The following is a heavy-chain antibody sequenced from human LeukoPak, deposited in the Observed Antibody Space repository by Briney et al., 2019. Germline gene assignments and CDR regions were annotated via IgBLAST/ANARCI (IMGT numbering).Heavy chain of an antibody. D-gene: IGHD5-24*01. V-gene: IGHV3-30-3*01. CDR3: ARGHRDGYNWRGDY. J-gene: IGHJ4*02. Sequence: GGSLRLSCAASGFTFSSYAMHWVRQAPGKGLEWVAVISYDESNKYYADSVKGRFTISRDNSKNTLYLQMNSLRAEDTAVYYCARGHRDGYNWRGDYWGQGTLVTVSS. CDR2: ISYDESNK. CDR1: GFTFSSYA.